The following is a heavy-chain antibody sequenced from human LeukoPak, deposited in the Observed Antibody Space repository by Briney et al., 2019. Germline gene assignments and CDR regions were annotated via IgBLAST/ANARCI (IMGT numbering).Heavy chain of an antibody. Sequence: GGSLRLSCAASGFTFSNHGMNWVRQAPGKGLEWLSGVSPPGGGTYYADSVKGRFTISRDDSKNTLSLQMNSLRVEDTAVYYCARDLAWGAFDYWGQGTLVTVSS. V-gene: IGHV3-23*01. CDR1: GFTFSNHG. CDR2: VSPPGGGT. CDR3: ARDLAWGAFDY. D-gene: IGHD7-27*01. J-gene: IGHJ4*02.